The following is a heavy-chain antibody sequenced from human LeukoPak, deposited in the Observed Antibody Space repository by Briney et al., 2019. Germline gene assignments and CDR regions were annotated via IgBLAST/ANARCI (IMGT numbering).Heavy chain of an antibody. J-gene: IGHJ4*02. CDR3: ARVDLLRGVIVRGFDY. D-gene: IGHD3-10*01. CDR1: GYSIRSCYY. Sequence: PSETLSLTCAVSGYSIRSCYYWGWIRQPPGKGLEWIATIYHSGITYYKTSLKSRVTISVDTSKNQFSLKLTSVTAADTAVYYCARVDLLRGVIVRGFDYWGQGTLVTVSS. CDR2: IYHSGIT. V-gene: IGHV4-38-2*01.